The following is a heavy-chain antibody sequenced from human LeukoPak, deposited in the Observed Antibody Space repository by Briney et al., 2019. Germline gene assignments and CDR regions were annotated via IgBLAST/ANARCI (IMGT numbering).Heavy chain of an antibody. Sequence: GASVKVSCKASGYTFTGYYMHWVRQAPGQGLEWMGWINPNSGGTNYTQKFQGRVTMTRDTSISTAYMELSRLRSDDTAVYYCAKIRRSYYPYYFDYWGQGTLVTVSS. CDR3: AKIRRSYYPYYFDY. J-gene: IGHJ4*02. V-gene: IGHV1-2*02. CDR1: GYTFTGYY. D-gene: IGHD1-26*01. CDR2: INPNSGGT.